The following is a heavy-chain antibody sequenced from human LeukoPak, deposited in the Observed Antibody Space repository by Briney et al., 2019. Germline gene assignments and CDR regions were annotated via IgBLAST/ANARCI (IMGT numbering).Heavy chain of an antibody. D-gene: IGHD3-10*01. Sequence: PSETLSLTCAIYGGSFSGPYWSCIRQPPGKGLGWIGAIDHSGSTNNNPSLKSRVTISLATSKNHFSLNLTSVTAADTAVYYCHMVRGGGYFDYWGQGTLVTVSS. CDR3: HMVRGGGYFDY. CDR2: IDHSGST. CDR1: GGSFSGPY. J-gene: IGHJ4*02. V-gene: IGHV4-34*01.